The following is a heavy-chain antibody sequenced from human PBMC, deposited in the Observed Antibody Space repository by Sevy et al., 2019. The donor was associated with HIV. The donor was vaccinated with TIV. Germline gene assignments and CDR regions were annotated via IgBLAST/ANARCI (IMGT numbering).Heavy chain of an antibody. J-gene: IGHJ4*02. CDR3: VRAQSDNSRRLLHS. D-gene: IGHD2-15*01. CDR1: GFSFSDHY. Sequence: GGSLRLSCAASGFSFSDHYMDWVRQAPGRGLEWIGRIRKKPNSYSTEYAASVKGRFTISRDDAKSSLYLQMNSLKTEDTAVYYCVRAQSDNSRRLLHSWGQGTLVTVSS. V-gene: IGHV3-72*01. CDR2: IRKKPNSYST.